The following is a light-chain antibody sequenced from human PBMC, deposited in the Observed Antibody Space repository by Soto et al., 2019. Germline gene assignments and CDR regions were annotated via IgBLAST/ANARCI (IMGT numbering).Light chain of an antibody. V-gene: IGKV3-20*01. CDR2: GAS. Sequence: EIVLTQSPGTLSLSPGERVTLSCRASQSITANFLAWYHQKPGQAPRLLIYGASIRATGIPDRFSGSVSGTDFARAIGGLEHEDFAGYYWHQCSTSPWTFGQGTRVELK. CDR1: QSITANF. J-gene: IGKJ1*01. CDR3: HQCSTSPWT.